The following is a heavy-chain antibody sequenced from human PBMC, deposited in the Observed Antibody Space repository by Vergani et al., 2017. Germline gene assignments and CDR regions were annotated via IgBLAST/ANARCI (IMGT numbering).Heavy chain of an antibody. CDR1: GFTFDEYD. D-gene: IGHD1-26*01. CDR2: INWNGGNT. CDR3: ARARPLTVGTTPYYFDY. Sequence: EVQLVESGGGVIRPGGSLRLSCAASGFTFDEYDMSWVRQAPGKGLEWVSSINWNGGNTGYADSVKGRFTISRDNAKNSLYLQMNSLRAEDTVLYYCARARPLTVGTTPYYFDYWGQGALVTVSS. V-gene: IGHV3-20*04. J-gene: IGHJ4*02.